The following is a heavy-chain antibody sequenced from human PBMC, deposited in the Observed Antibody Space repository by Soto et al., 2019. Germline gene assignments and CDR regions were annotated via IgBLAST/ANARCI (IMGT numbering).Heavy chain of an antibody. D-gene: IGHD3-10*02. CDR2: IIPILGIA. V-gene: IGHV1-69*04. Sequence: ASVKVSCKASGYTFTGYYMHWVRQAPGQGLEWMGRIIPILGIANYAQKFQGRVTITADKSTSTAYMELSSLRSEDTAVYYCARAGYYYGRKAFDIWGQGTMVTVSS. CDR3: ARAGYYYGRKAFDI. CDR1: GYTFTGYY. J-gene: IGHJ3*02.